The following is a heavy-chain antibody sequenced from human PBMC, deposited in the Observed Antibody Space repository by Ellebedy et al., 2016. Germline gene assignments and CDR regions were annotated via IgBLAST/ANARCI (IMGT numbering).Heavy chain of an antibody. J-gene: IGHJ4*02. CDR1: GYTFTTYY. CDR3: ARDGVITMIWGTLPY. Sequence: ASVKVSCKTSGYTFTTYYIHWVRQAPGQGLEWLGIIDPSSGDTSFAQRVQGRVTLTSDASTTTVYMNLFSLKSEDTAVYYCARDGVITMIWGTLPYWGQGTLVAVS. V-gene: IGHV1-46*01. D-gene: IGHD3-10*01. CDR2: IDPSSGDT.